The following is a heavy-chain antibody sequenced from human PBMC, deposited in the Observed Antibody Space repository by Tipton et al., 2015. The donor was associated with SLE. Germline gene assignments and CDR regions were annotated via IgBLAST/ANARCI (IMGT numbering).Heavy chain of an antibody. Sequence: QLVQSGAEVKKPGASVKVSCTASGYIFSNHGVSWVRQAPGQGLEWVAWISAYNDYTNFARKVQGRVTMTTDISTNTAYLELRSLRSDDTAVYYCASPHRPEYFSPGWYVAFDIWGQGTMVTVSS. CDR3: ASPHRPEYFSPGWYVAFDI. D-gene: IGHD6-19*01. J-gene: IGHJ3*02. CDR2: ISAYNDYT. V-gene: IGHV1-18*01. CDR1: GYIFSNHG.